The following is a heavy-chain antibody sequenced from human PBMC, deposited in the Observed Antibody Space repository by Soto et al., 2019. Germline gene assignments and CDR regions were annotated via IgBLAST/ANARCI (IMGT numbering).Heavy chain of an antibody. Sequence: AGSLRLFCAASGFSLSNFELNWVRRAPGKGLDWIAYISSSGSSIFFADSVQGRCSVSRDPRKNSLSLQLDRLRSDYTALYYCVRATNSFGAGGYHRSGGFFDYWGQGTLVTVSS. CDR1: GFSLSNFE. CDR3: VRATNSFGAGGYHRSGGFFDY. V-gene: IGHV3-48*03. CDR2: ISSSGSSI. J-gene: IGHJ4*02. D-gene: IGHD3-10*01.